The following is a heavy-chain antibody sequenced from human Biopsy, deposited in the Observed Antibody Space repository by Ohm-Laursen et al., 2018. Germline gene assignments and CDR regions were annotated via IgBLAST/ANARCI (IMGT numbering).Heavy chain of an antibody. J-gene: IGHJ4*02. CDR1: SYTFTDYN. Sequence: ASVKVSCKASSYTFTDYNIHWMRQAPGQGLEWLGYINCKTGATNYAQKFQGTVTMTRDTSISTAYQALGSLRSADTAIYYCARDPLNGHKHFDYWGQGSLVTVSS. D-gene: IGHD2-8*01. CDR3: ARDPLNGHKHFDY. V-gene: IGHV1-2*02. CDR2: INCKTGAT.